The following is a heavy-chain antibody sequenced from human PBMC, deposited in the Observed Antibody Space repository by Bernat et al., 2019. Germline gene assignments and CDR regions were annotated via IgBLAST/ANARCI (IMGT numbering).Heavy chain of an antibody. CDR1: GGTFSSYT. Sequence: QVQLVQSGAEVKKPGSSVKVSCKASGGTFSSYTISWVRQAPGQGLEWMGRIIPILGIANYAQKFQGRVTITADKSTSTAYMELSSLRSEDTAVYYCARGGSGVGAATLDYWGQGTLVTVSS. CDR2: IIPILGIA. J-gene: IGHJ4*02. V-gene: IGHV1-69*02. CDR3: ARGGSGVGAATLDY. D-gene: IGHD2-15*01.